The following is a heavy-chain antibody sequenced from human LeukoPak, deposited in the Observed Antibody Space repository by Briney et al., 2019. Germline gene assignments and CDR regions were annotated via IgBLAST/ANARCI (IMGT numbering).Heavy chain of an antibody. CDR2: ISSSSSYI. D-gene: IGHD6-13*01. J-gene: IGHJ4*02. CDR3: ARVVNSSWYYFDY. V-gene: IGHV3-21*01. CDR1: GFTFSSHS. Sequence: GGSLRLSCAASGFTFSSHSMNWVRQAPGKGLEWVSSISSSSSYIYYADSVKGRFTISRDNAKNSLYLQMNSLRAEDTAVYYCARVVNSSWYYFDYWGQGTLVTVSS.